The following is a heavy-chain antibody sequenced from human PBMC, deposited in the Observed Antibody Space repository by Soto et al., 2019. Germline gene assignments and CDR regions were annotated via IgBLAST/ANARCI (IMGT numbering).Heavy chain of an antibody. CDR3: ARVGGINWFDP. J-gene: IGHJ5*02. V-gene: IGHV4-59*01. CDR1: GGSISSYY. Sequence: SETLSLTCTVSGGSISSYYWSWIRQPPGKGLEWIGYIYYSATTNYNPSLKSRATISVDTSKNQFSLKLTSVTAADTAVYYCARVGGINWFDPWGQGTLVTVSS. D-gene: IGHD1-20*01. CDR2: IYYSATT.